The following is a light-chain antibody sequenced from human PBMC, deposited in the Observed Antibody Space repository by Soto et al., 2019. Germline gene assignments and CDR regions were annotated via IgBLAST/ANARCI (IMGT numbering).Light chain of an antibody. CDR1: QSVSSSY. J-gene: IGKJ2*01. CDR2: GAS. Sequence: EIVLTQSPGTLSLSPGERATLSCRASQSVSSSYLAWYQQKPGQAPRLLIYGASSRATGIPDRFSGSGSGTYFTITVSRVEPEDFAVYYWQQYGSSPRYTFGQGTKLEIK. V-gene: IGKV3-20*01. CDR3: QQYGSSPRYT.